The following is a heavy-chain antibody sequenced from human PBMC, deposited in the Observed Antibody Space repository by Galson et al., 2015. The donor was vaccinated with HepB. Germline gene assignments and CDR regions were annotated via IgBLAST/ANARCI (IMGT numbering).Heavy chain of an antibody. CDR3: ARDFLWQHLVPQDRRVHIY. V-gene: IGHV3-21*01. CDR1: GFTFSSYG. Sequence: SLRLSCAASGFTFSSYGMNWVRQAPGKGLEWVSSISSISSYISYADSVKGRFTISRDNAQNSLFLQMNRLRGEDTAVYYCARDFLWQHLVPQDRRVHIYWGQGTLVTVSS. D-gene: IGHD2-21*01. J-gene: IGHJ4*02. CDR2: ISSISSYI.